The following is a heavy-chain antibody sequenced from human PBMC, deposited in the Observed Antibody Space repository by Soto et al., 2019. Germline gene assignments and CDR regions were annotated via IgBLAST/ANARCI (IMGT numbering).Heavy chain of an antibody. Sequence: EVQLLESGGGLVQPGESLRLSCAASGFTFSSYAMSWVRQAPGKGLEGVSVISGSDDSTYYADSVKGRFTISRDNSKNTLYLKMNSLRAEDTAVYYCAKRSSSSTFDYWGQGTLVTVSS. D-gene: IGHD6-6*01. CDR3: AKRSSSSTFDY. J-gene: IGHJ4*02. CDR2: ISGSDDST. CDR1: GFTFSSYA. V-gene: IGHV3-23*01.